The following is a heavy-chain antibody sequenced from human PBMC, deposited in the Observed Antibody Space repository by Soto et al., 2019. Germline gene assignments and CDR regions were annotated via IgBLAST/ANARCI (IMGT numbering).Heavy chain of an antibody. CDR2: IYSGGTT. Sequence: EVHLVESGGGLVQPGGSLRLSCAASRFAVSDNYMSWVRQAPGKGLEFVSLIYSGGTTSYAGSVKGRFTISRDNSKNTLYLQMNNLGSEDTAVYYCATRTITLPHGGQGTLVTVSS. V-gene: IGHV3-66*01. D-gene: IGHD3-16*01. J-gene: IGHJ4*02. CDR3: ATRTITLPH. CDR1: RFAVSDNY.